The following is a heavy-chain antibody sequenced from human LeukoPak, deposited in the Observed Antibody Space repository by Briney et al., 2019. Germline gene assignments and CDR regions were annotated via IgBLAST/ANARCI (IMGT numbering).Heavy chain of an antibody. Sequence: PSETLSLTCTVSGGSISSYYWSWIRQPPGKGLEWIGSMYYSGRTNYNPSLKSQVTISVDTSNNQFSLQLSSVTAADTAVYYSARSPFSGLWRVNDWFDPWGQGTLVTVSS. CDR3: ARSPFSGLWRVNDWFDP. J-gene: IGHJ5*02. CDR2: MYYSGRT. CDR1: GGSISSYY. V-gene: IGHV4-59*01. D-gene: IGHD3-10*01.